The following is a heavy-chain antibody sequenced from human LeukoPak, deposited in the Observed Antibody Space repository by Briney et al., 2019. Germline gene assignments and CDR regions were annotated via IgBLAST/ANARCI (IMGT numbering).Heavy chain of an antibody. D-gene: IGHD6-13*01. J-gene: IGHJ4*02. CDR2: ISGSGGST. Sequence: GGSLRLSCAASGFTFSSYAMSWVRQAPGKGLEWVSGISGSGGSTYYADSVKGRFTISRDNSKNTLYLQMNSLRAEDTAVYYCASDSGYSSDWYYFFDYWGQGTLVTVSS. CDR1: GFTFSSYA. CDR3: ASDSGYSSDWYYFFDY. V-gene: IGHV3-23*01.